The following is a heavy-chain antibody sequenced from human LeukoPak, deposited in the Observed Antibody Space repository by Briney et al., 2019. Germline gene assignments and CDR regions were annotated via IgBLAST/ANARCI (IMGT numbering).Heavy chain of an antibody. V-gene: IGHV3-21*04. CDR1: GFTFSSYS. Sequence: GGSLRLSCAASGFTFSSYSMNWVRQAPGKGLEWVSSISSSSSYIYYADSVKGRFTISRDNAKNSLYLQMNSLRAEDTAVYYCARVRDNHVYYYYGMDVWGQGTTVTVSS. CDR3: ARVRDNHVYYYYGMDV. J-gene: IGHJ6*02. CDR2: ISSSSSYI. D-gene: IGHD1-1*01.